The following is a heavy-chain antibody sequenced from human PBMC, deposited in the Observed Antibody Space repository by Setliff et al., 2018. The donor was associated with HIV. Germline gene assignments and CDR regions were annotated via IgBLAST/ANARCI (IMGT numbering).Heavy chain of an antibody. J-gene: IGHJ4*02. D-gene: IGHD6-19*01. Sequence: SETLSLTCGVSGDSIIGIHWWDWVRQPPGKGLEWIGEIYHSGSTNYKPSLKSRVTISVDKSQNQFSLKLNSVTAADTAVYYCARGLGGWAVTFDYWSRGTLVTVS. CDR1: GDSIIGIHW. CDR2: IYHSGST. V-gene: IGHV4-4*02. CDR3: ARGLGGWAVTFDY.